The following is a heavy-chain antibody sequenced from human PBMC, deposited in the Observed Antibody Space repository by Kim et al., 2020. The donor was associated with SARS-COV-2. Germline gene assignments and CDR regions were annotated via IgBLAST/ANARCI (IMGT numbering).Heavy chain of an antibody. CDR3: ARGRRHYFGSGSYLY. D-gene: IGHD3-10*01. Sequence: QSLKSRVTISVDTSRNQFSLSLRSVTAADTAVYYCARGRRHYFGSGSYLYWGPGTLVTVSS. V-gene: IGHV4-34*01. J-gene: IGHJ4*02.